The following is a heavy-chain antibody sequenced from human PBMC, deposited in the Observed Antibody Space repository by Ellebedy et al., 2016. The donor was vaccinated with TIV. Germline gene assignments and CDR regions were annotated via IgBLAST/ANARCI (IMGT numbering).Heavy chain of an antibody. CDR1: GGSISSGGHY. CDR3: ARGGDGGYWYFDL. D-gene: IGHD4-23*01. V-gene: IGHV4-31*03. CDR2: IYYSVST. Sequence: MPSETLSLTCTVSGGSISSGGHYWSWIRQHPGKGLEWIGYIYYSVSTTYKPSLKSRVTISVDTSKNKFSLKLNSGTAADTAVYYCARGGDGGYWYFDLWGRGTLVTVSS. J-gene: IGHJ2*01.